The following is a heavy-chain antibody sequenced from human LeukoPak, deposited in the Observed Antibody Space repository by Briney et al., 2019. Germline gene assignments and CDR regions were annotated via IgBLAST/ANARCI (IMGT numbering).Heavy chain of an antibody. CDR3: AREXXXXXXCYTYLDY. J-gene: IGHJ4*02. CDR2: ISSSSSYI. CDR1: GFTFSSYS. Sequence: GGSLRLSCAASGFTFSSYSMNWVRRAPGKGLEWVSSISSSSSYIYYADSVKGRFTISRDNAKNSLYLQMNSLRAEDTAVYYCAREXXXXXXCYTYLDYWGQGTLVT. D-gene: IGHD2-8*01. V-gene: IGHV3-21*01.